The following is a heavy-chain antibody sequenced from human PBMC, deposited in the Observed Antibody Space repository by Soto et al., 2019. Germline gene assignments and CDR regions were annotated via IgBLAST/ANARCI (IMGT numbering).Heavy chain of an antibody. CDR1: GFTFSSYA. D-gene: IGHD3-22*01. V-gene: IGHV3-30*14. CDR2: VSYDGSIE. CDR3: AKDRYYYDCSLDDS. J-gene: IGHJ4*02. Sequence: PWGALRLSCTGSGFTFSSYAMHWVRPAPGKGLEWVAVVSYDGSIENYADSVRGRFTISRDNSKNTVFLQMNSLRVEDTAVYYCAKDRYYYDCSLDDSWGQGTLVTLSS.